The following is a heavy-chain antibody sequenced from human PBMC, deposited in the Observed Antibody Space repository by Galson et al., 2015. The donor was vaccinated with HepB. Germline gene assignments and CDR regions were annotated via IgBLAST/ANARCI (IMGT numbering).Heavy chain of an antibody. Sequence: SVKVSCKASGYTFTSYYMHWVRQAPGQGLEWMGIINPSSGNTSYSQKFQGRVTMTRDTSTSTVYMELSSLRSEDTAVYYCARMAFVVVWCGYYTGRGTDGCFDYWGQGTLVTVSS. CDR3: ARMAFVVVWCGYYTGRGTDGCFDY. D-gene: IGHD3-3*01. J-gene: IGHJ4*02. CDR1: GYTFTSYY. V-gene: IGHV1-46*01. CDR2: INPSSGNT.